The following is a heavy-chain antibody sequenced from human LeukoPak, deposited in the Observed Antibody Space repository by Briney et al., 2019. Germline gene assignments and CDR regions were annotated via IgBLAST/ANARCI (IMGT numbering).Heavy chain of an antibody. CDR1: GGSISSYY. CDR3: ARLNSSSWYMDYYYYGMDV. Sequence: SETLSLTCTVSGGSISSYYWSWMRQPPGKGLEWIGYIYYSGSTNYNPSLKSRVTISVDTSKNQFSLKLSSVTAADTAVYYCARLNSSSWYMDYYYYGMDVWGQGTTVTVSS. D-gene: IGHD6-13*01. CDR2: IYYSGST. J-gene: IGHJ6*02. V-gene: IGHV4-59*08.